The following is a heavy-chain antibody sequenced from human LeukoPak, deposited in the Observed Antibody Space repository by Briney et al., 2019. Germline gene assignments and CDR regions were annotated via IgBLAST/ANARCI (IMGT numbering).Heavy chain of an antibody. D-gene: IGHD3-10*01. Sequence: PSETLSLTCTVSGDSMHSYYWSWIRQSPEKGLEWIGRAYSGVNAYYNPSLQSRVTISVDKSNNQFSLDLASATAADTALYYCAREKSGTLTRAYYYIDVWGRGITVTVSS. CDR1: GDSMHSYY. J-gene: IGHJ6*03. V-gene: IGHV4-4*07. CDR3: AREKSGTLTRAYYYIDV. CDR2: AYSGVNA.